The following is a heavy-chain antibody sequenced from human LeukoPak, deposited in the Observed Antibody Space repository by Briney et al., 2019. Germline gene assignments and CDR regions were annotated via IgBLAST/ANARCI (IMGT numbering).Heavy chain of an antibody. CDR2: ISSSVITI. CDR3: ARGIAAAGGWFDP. D-gene: IGHD6-13*01. Sequence: PGGSLRPSCAASGFTFSDYYMSWVRQAPGKGVEWVSYISSSVITIYYADSVKGRFTISRDNAKNSMNLQMNSLRAEDTAVYYCARGIAAAGGWFDPWGQGTLVTVSS. CDR1: GFTFSDYY. J-gene: IGHJ5*02. V-gene: IGHV3-11*01.